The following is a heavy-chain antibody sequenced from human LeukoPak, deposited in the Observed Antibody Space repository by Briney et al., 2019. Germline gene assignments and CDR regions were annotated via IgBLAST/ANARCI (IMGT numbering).Heavy chain of an antibody. CDR2: IYYSGST. J-gene: IGHJ3*02. CDR3: ARDTSSGWYGAFDI. V-gene: IGHV4-59*01. D-gene: IGHD6-19*01. Sequence: PSETLSLTCTVSGGSISSYYWSWIRQPPGKGLEWSGYIYYSGSTNYNPSLKSRVTISVDTSKNQFSLKLSSVTAADTAVYYCARDTSSGWYGAFDIWGQGTMVTVSS. CDR1: GGSISSYY.